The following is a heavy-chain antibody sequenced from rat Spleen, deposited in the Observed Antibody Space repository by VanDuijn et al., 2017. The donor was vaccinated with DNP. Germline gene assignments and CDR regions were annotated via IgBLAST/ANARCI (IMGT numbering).Heavy chain of an antibody. CDR1: GFTFSDYN. CDR3: ATHTAGSPLFDD. D-gene: IGHD1-4*01. V-gene: IGHV5-7*01. CDR2: ISYDSSRT. J-gene: IGHJ2*01. Sequence: EVQLVESGGGLVQPGRALKLSCAASGFTFSDYNMAWVRQAPKKGLEWVATISYDSSRTYYRDSVKGRFTISRDNAESTLYLQMDSLRSEDTATYYCATHTAGSPLFDDLGQGVMVTVSS.